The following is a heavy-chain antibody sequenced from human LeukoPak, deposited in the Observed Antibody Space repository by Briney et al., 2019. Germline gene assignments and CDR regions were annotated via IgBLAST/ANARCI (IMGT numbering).Heavy chain of an antibody. CDR2: IYYSGST. D-gene: IGHD3-3*01. CDR1: GGSISSSNYY. V-gene: IGHV4-39*01. Sequence: SETLSLTCTVSGGSISSSNYYWGWIRQPPGKGLEWIGSIYYSGSTYYNPSLKSRVTISVDTSKNQFSLKLSSVTAADTAVYYCAVLRRVRGFDYWGQGTLVTVSS. J-gene: IGHJ4*01. CDR3: AVLRRVRGFDY.